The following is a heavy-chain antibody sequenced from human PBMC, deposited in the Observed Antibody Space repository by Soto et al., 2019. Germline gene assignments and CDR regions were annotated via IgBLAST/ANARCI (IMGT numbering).Heavy chain of an antibody. D-gene: IGHD2-15*01. CDR3: AKVRRIYYYYRMAV. J-gene: IGHJ6*02. Sequence: GGSLRLSCAASGFTFSSYGMHWVRQAPGKGLEWVAVISYDGSNKYYADSVKGRFTISRDNSKNTLYLQMNSLRAEDTAVYYCAKVRRIYYYYRMAVRGQRTTVIVSS. CDR1: GFTFSSYG. V-gene: IGHV3-30*18. CDR2: ISYDGSNK.